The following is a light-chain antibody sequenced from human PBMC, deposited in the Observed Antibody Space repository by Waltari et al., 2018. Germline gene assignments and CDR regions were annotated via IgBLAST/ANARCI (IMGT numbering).Light chain of an antibody. CDR3: QQYDSSPLT. V-gene: IGKV3-20*01. CDR1: QTVRSTY. CDR2: GAS. J-gene: IGKJ4*01. Sequence: EIVLTQSPGTLSLSLGERATLSCRASQTVRSTYLAWYQQKPGQAPTLLIYGASSRATGIPDRFSGSGSGTDFSLTISSLEPEDFAVYYCQQYDSSPLTFGGGTKVEIK.